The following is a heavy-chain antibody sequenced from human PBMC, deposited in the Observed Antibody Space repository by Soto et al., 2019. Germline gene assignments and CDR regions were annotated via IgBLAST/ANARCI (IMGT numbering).Heavy chain of an antibody. J-gene: IGHJ4*02. CDR2: IKQDGSEK. CDR3: ARQGGWEILGGFDL. D-gene: IGHD1-26*01. V-gene: IGHV3-7*01. CDR1: GFTSGIYW. Sequence: PGGSLRLSCAASGFTSGIYWISWVRQAPGKGLEWVANIKQDGSEKSYVDSVKGRFTISRDNAKNSLSLQMNSLRVEDTAVYYCARQGGWEILGGFDLWGQGTPVTVSS.